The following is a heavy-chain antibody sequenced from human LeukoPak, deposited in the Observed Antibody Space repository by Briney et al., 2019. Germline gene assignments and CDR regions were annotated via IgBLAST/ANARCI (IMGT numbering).Heavy chain of an antibody. J-gene: IGHJ4*02. Sequence: GGSLRLSCAASEFTFSSYSMNWVRQTPGKGLEWVSYITNSGNSKSYADSVKGRFTISRDNSKNTLYLQMNSLRAEDTAVYYCARDLIRFGAGGGFDYWGQGTLVTVSS. CDR3: ARDLIRFGAGGGFDY. CDR1: EFTFSSYS. V-gene: IGHV3-48*01. D-gene: IGHD3-10*01. CDR2: ITNSGNSK.